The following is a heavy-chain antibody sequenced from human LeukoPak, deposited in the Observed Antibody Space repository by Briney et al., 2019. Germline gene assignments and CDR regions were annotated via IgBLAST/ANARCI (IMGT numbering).Heavy chain of an antibody. Sequence: GASVKVSCKASDYTFTSYGISWVRQAPGQGLEWMGWISTYNGNTNYAQKFQGRVTMTRDMSTSTVYMELSSLRSEDTAVYYCASYLSGWPMKYWGQGTLVTVSS. CDR3: ASYLSGWPMKY. J-gene: IGHJ4*02. CDR1: DYTFTSYG. V-gene: IGHV1-18*01. CDR2: ISTYNGNT. D-gene: IGHD6-19*01.